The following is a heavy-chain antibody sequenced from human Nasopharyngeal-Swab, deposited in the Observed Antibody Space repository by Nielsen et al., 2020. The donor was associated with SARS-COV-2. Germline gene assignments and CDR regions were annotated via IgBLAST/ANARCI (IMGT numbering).Heavy chain of an antibody. CDR3: ARGTISMDV. J-gene: IGHJ6*02. CDR2: IGYDGSNK. D-gene: IGHD4/OR15-4a*01. Sequence: LKISCAASGFTFSSYGMHWVRQAPGKGLEWVAVIGYDGSNKYYADSVKGRFTISRDNSKNTLYLQMNSLRAEDTAVYYCARGTISMDVWGQGTTVTVSS. CDR1: GFTFSSYG. V-gene: IGHV3-33*01.